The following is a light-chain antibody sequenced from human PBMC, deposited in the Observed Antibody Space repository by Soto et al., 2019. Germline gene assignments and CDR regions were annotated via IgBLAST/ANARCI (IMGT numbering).Light chain of an antibody. CDR3: QQYNNYSYT. CDR1: QSINNW. Sequence: DIQMTQSPSTLSASVGDRVTITCRASQSINNWLAWYQQKPGKAPKLLIYKASNLQSGVPSRFSGSGSGTEFTLTISSLQPDDFATYYCQQYNNYSYTFGQGNKLEIK. V-gene: IGKV1-5*03. J-gene: IGKJ2*01. CDR2: KAS.